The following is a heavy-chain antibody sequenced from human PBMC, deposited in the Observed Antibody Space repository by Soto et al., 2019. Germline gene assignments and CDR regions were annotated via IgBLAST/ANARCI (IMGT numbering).Heavy chain of an antibody. D-gene: IGHD6-13*01. CDR2: INAGNGNT. Sequence: ASVKVSCKASGFSFSDYAMHWVRQAPGQRLEWMGWINAGNGNTKYSQKFQGRVTITRDTSASTAYMELSSLRSEDTAVYYCARVRLPRIAAAGTLYYYGMDVWGQGTTVTVSS. CDR1: GFSFSDYA. CDR3: ARVRLPRIAAAGTLYYYGMDV. V-gene: IGHV1-3*01. J-gene: IGHJ6*02.